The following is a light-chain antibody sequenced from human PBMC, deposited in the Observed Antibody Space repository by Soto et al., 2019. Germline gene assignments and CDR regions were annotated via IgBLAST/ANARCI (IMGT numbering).Light chain of an antibody. V-gene: IGLV1-51*01. Sequence: QSVLTQPPSASGTPGQRVTISCSGRRSNIGTNYVYWYQQFPGTAPKLLIYDNDKRPSGIPDRFSGSKSGTSASLDITGLQTGDEADYYCATWDSRLSSTVFGGGTQLTVL. CDR2: DND. CDR1: RSNIGTNY. CDR3: ATWDSRLSSTV. J-gene: IGLJ7*01.